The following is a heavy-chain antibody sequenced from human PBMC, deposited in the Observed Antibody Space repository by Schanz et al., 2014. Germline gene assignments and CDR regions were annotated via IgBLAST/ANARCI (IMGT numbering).Heavy chain of an antibody. CDR1: TFTFSSDC. V-gene: IGHV3-7*02. CDR3: VSQTGSPNY. Sequence: EVQLAESGGGLVQPGGSLRLSCAASTFTFSSDCMSWVRQAPGKGLEWVANIKEDGSVKDYVDSVKGRFTISRDNAKRSLFLQMNSLRVEDTAVYFCVSQTGSPNYWGQGTLVTVSS. CDR2: IKEDGSVK. D-gene: IGHD6-13*01. J-gene: IGHJ4*02.